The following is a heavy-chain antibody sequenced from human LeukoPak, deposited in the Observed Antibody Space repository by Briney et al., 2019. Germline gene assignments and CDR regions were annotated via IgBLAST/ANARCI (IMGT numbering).Heavy chain of an antibody. J-gene: IGHJ5*02. V-gene: IGHV4-34*01. D-gene: IGHD6-13*01. Sequence: SETLSLTCAVYGGSFSGYYWSWIRQPPGKGLEWIGEINHSGSTNYNPSLKGRVTISVDTSKNQFSLKLSSVTAADTAVYYCARPGGIAAAGTGYNWFDPWGQGTLVTVSS. CDR3: ARPGGIAAAGTGYNWFDP. CDR2: INHSGST. CDR1: GGSFSGYY.